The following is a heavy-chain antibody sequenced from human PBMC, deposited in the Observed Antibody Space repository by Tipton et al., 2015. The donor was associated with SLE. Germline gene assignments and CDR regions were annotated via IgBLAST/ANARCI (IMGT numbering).Heavy chain of an antibody. CDR3: AKYGYSYYFDF. CDR2: IRYEDGSKK. CDR1: GFTFSTYG. D-gene: IGHD5-12*01. J-gene: IGHJ4*02. V-gene: IGHV3-30*02. Sequence: SLRLSCAASGFTFSTYGMHWVRQAPGKGLGWVAYIRYEDGSKKDYADSVKGRFTISRDNSRNTMYLQMNSLRPEDTAVYYCAKYGYSYYFDFWGQGTLVTVSS.